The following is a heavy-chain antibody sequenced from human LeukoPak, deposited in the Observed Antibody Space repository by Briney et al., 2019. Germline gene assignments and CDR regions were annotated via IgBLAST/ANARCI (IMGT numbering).Heavy chain of an antibody. V-gene: IGHV1-3*01. Sequence: ASVKVSCKASGYTFTSYGISWVRQAPGQRLEWMGWINAGNGNTKYSQRFQGRVTITRDTSASTAYMELSSLRSEDTAVYYCARVDYYGSGSYYNFDYWGQGTLVTVSS. CDR1: GYTFTSYG. CDR2: INAGNGNT. D-gene: IGHD3-10*01. CDR3: ARVDYYGSGSYYNFDY. J-gene: IGHJ4*02.